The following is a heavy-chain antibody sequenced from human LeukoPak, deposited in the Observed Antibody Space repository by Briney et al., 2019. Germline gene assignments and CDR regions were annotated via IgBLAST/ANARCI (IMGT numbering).Heavy chain of an antibody. V-gene: IGHV5-51*01. D-gene: IGHD2-8*02. CDR3: ARHTDGNDSDAFDI. CDR1: GYSFTNYW. J-gene: IGHJ3*02. Sequence: KISSKGFGYSFTNYWIGWVRQMPGKGLEWMGTIYPDYSETTYSPSFQGQVTMSVDKSINTAYLQWNSLRASDTAMYYCARHTDGNDSDAFDIWGQGTMVAVSS. CDR2: IYPDYSET.